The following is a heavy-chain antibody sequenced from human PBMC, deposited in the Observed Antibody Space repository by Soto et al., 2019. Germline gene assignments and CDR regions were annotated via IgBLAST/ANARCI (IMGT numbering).Heavy chain of an antibody. Sequence: QVQLQESGPGLVKPSQTLSLTCTVSGGSISSGGYYWSWIRQHPGKGLEWIGYIYYSGSTYYNPSLKSRVXXSXDXXKNQFSLKLSSVTAADTAVYYCARWGYYGSGNLGYWGQGTLVTVSS. J-gene: IGHJ4*02. D-gene: IGHD3-10*01. CDR3: ARWGYYGSGNLGY. CDR2: IYYSGST. CDR1: GGSISSGGYY. V-gene: IGHV4-31*03.